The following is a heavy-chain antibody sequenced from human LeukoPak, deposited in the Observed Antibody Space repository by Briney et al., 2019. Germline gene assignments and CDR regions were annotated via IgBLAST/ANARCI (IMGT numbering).Heavy chain of an antibody. Sequence: KHGASLQISCKCSGYIFTSYWIGWVRQLPGKGLEWMGIINPGDSDTRYSPSFLGQVTISADKSISTAYLQWSSLKASDTAMYYCALSASFFDYWGQGTLVTVSS. CDR3: ALSASFFDY. J-gene: IGHJ4*02. V-gene: IGHV5-51*01. D-gene: IGHD3-16*01. CDR1: GYIFTSYW. CDR2: INPGDSDT.